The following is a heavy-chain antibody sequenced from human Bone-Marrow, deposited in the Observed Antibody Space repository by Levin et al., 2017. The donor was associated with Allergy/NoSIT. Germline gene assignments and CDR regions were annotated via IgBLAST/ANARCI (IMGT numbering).Heavy chain of an antibody. J-gene: IGHJ4*02. V-gene: IGHV1-18*01. D-gene: IGHD1-26*01. Sequence: GESLKISCKASGYTFTTYHISWVRQAPGQDLEWMGWINGYNGNTNYAQRVQGRVTMTTDTSTSTVYMELRSLRSDDTAVYYCARSLSWSFDLLRTIDNWGQGTLVTVSS. CDR3: ARSLSWSFDLLRTIDN. CDR2: INGYNGNT. CDR1: GYTFTTYH.